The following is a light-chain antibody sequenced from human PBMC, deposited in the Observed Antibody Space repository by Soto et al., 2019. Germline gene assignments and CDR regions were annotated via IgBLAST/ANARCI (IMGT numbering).Light chain of an antibody. Sequence: PGTLSVFPGESVTLSCRASQSVNGFLDWFQHKPGQAPRLVLKRIFIRAIGVPARFSGSGSETEFTLTINGLQSEDSGVYYCLQHYAWPWTFGQGTKVDIK. CDR3: LQHYAWPWT. CDR1: QSVNGF. V-gene: IGKV3-15*01. CDR2: RIF. J-gene: IGKJ1*01.